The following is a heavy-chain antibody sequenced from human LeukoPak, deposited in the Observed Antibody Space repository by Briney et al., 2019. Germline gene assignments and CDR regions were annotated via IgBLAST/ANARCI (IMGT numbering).Heavy chain of an antibody. D-gene: IGHD2-2*01. J-gene: IGHJ4*02. CDR2: ISSSSDYI. Sequence: GGSLRLSCAASGFTFSSYSMNWVRQAPGKGLEWVSSISSSSDYIHYADSVKGRFSISRDNAKDSLYLQMNSLRAEDTAVYYCARDNSAAAAITLFDYWGQGILVTVSS. CDR1: GFTFSSYS. CDR3: ARDNSAAAAITLFDY. V-gene: IGHV3-21*01.